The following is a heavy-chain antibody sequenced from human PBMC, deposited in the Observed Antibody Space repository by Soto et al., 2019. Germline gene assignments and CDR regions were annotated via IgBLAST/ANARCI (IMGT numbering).Heavy chain of an antibody. J-gene: IGHJ3*02. CDR3: ATTPYDYVWGSYRPGDAFDI. V-gene: IGHV1-46*01. CDR1: GYRFTSYY. D-gene: IGHD3-16*02. Sequence: GASVKVSCRASGYRFTSYYMHWVRQAPGQGLEWMGIINPSGGSTSYAQKFQGRVTMTRDTSTSTVYMELSSLRSEDTAVYYCATTPYDYVWGSYRPGDAFDIWGQGTMVTVSS. CDR2: INPSGGST.